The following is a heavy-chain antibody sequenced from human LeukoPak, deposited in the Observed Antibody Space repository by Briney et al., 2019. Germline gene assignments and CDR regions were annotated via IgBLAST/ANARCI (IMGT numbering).Heavy chain of an antibody. CDR1: GGSISSGDYY. D-gene: IGHD5-18*01. V-gene: IGHV4-30-4*01. J-gene: IGHJ4*02. Sequence: SETLSLTCTVSGGSISSGDYYWSWIRQPPGKGLEWIGYIYYSGSTYYNPSLKSRVTISVDTSKNQFSLKLSSVTAADTAVYYCARDSDHTSMVFKSFDYWGQGTLVTVSS. CDR3: ARDSDHTSMVFKSFDY. CDR2: IYYSGST.